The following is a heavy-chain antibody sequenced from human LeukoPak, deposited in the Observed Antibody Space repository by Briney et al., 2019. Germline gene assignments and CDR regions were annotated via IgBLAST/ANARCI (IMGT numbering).Heavy chain of an antibody. CDR3: ARDYGSGSYQISFYYYYYMDV. CDR2: IIPSSGTI. Sequence: GGSLRLSCVASGFTFSSYSMNWVRQAPGKGLEWVSYIIPSSGTIYYADSVKGRFTISRDNAKNSLYLQMNSLRAEDTAVYYCARDYGSGSYQISFYYYYYMDVWGKGTTVTVSS. V-gene: IGHV3-48*04. D-gene: IGHD3-10*01. J-gene: IGHJ6*03. CDR1: GFTFSSYS.